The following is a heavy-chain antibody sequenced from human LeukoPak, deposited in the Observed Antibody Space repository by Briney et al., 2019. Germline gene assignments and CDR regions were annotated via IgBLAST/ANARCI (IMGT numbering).Heavy chain of an antibody. CDR1: GFSLSSYA. V-gene: IGHV3-23*01. CDR2: ISSTDAGT. J-gene: IGHJ4*02. Sequence: GGSLRLSCAASGFSLSSYAMSWVRQAPGKGLEWVSAISSTDAGTYHADSVKGRFTISRDNAKNSMYLQMNSLRAEDTAVYYCARRAMTERGHSYGLDYWGQGTLVTVSS. D-gene: IGHD5-18*01. CDR3: ARRAMTERGHSYGLDY.